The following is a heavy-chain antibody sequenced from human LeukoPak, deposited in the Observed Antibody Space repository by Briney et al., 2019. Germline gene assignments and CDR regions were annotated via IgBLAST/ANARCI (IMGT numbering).Heavy chain of an antibody. D-gene: IGHD6-6*01. J-gene: IGHJ4*02. CDR3: ARDSSGYSSSSGDY. Sequence: GGSLRLSCAASGFTFSSYSMNWVRQAPGKGLEWVSSISSSSYIYYADSVKGQFTISRDNAKNSLYLQMNSLRAEDTAVYYCARDSSGYSSSSGDYWGQGTLVTVSS. V-gene: IGHV3-21*01. CDR2: ISSSSYI. CDR1: GFTFSSYS.